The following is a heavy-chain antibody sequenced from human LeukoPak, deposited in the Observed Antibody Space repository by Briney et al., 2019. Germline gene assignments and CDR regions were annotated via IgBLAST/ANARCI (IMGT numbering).Heavy chain of an antibody. CDR2: IKQDGSEK. J-gene: IGHJ4*02. V-gene: IGHV3-7*04. Sequence: GGSLRLSCAASGFTFSIYWMSWVRQAPGKGLEWVANIKQDGSEKNYVDSVKGRFTISRDNAKNSLYLQMNSLRAEDTAVYYCARDHHPFSAWGQGTLVTVSS. CDR1: GFTFSIYW. D-gene: IGHD6-25*01. CDR3: ARDHHPFSA.